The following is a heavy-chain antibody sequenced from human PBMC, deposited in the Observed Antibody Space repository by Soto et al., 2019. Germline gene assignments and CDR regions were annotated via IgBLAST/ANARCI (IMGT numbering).Heavy chain of an antibody. CDR1: GGTFSSYA. CDR3: AREVTMVRGVIRNYYYYGMDV. D-gene: IGHD3-10*01. J-gene: IGHJ6*02. Sequence: QVQLVQSGAEVKKPGSSVKVSCKASGGTFSSYAISWVRQAPGQGLEWMGGIIPIFGTANYAKKFQGRVTITADESTSTAYMELSSLRSEDTAVYYCAREVTMVRGVIRNYYYYGMDVWGQGTTVTVSS. V-gene: IGHV1-69*01. CDR2: IIPIFGTA.